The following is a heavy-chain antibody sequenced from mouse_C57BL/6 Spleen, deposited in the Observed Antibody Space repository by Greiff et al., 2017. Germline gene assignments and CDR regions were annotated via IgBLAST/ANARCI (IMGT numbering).Heavy chain of an antibody. CDR1: GYSITSDY. D-gene: IGHD3-3*01. Sequence: EVKVVESGPGLAKPSQTLSLTCSVTGYSITSDYWNWIRNFPGNTLEYMGYISYSGSTYYNPSLKSRISITRDTSKNQYYLQLNSVTTEDTATYYCARYQGRGYCDYWGQGTTLTVSS. CDR2: ISYSGST. V-gene: IGHV3-8*01. CDR3: ARYQGRGYCDY. J-gene: IGHJ2*01.